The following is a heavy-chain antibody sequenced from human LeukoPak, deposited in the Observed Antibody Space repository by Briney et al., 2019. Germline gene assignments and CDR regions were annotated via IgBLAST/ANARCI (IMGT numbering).Heavy chain of an antibody. CDR3: AKVGPSGSWYYFDY. CDR1: SFTFSDYA. V-gene: IGHV3-23*01. CDR2: ISGSGDTT. D-gene: IGHD6-13*01. Sequence: HPGGSLRISCAGSSFTFSDYAMAWVRLAPGKGLEFVSSISGSGDTTYYADSVKGRFTISRDNSKNTLYLQMNSLRAEDTAVYYCAKVGPSGSWYYFDYWGQGTLVTVSS. J-gene: IGHJ4*02.